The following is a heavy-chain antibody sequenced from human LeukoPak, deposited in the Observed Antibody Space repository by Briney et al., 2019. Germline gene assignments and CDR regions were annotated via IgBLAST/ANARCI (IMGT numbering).Heavy chain of an antibody. CDR2: IKRDGSQK. CDR1: GFSFSSNW. CDR3: AKWAMVRGVITDYFDY. V-gene: IGHV3-7*03. D-gene: IGHD3-10*01. Sequence: GGSLRLSCAAPGFSFSSNWMGWVRQAPGKGLEWVAHIKRDGSQKYYLDSVKGRFTISRDNAKNSLYLQMNSLRAEDTAVYYCAKWAMVRGVITDYFDYWGQGTLVTVSS. J-gene: IGHJ4*02.